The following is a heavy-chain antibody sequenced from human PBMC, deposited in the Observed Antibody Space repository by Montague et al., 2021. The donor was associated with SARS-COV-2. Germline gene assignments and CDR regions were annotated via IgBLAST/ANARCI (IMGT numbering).Heavy chain of an antibody. CDR1: GGSISSGSYY. CDR2: VYPSGIT. V-gene: IGHV4-61*02. CDR3: IRGFASVDS. Sequence: TLSLTCTVSGGSISSGSYYWSWIRQPAGKGLEWIGRVYPSGITNYNPSLKSRVTISLDTSKNQFSMRLSSVTAADTALYYCIRGFASVDSWGQGTLVTVSS. J-gene: IGHJ5*01.